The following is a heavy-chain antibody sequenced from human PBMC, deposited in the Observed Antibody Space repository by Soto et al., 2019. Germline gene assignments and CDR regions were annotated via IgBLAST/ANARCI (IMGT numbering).Heavy chain of an antibody. D-gene: IGHD3-16*02. Sequence: GGSLRLSCAASGFTFSSYAMSWVRQAPGKGLEWVSAISGSGGSTYYADSVKGRFTISRDNSKNTLYLQMNSLRAEDTAVYYCAKTVRTKRGGVIVNPGGAFDIWGQGTMVTVSS. CDR2: ISGSGGST. CDR1: GFTFSSYA. V-gene: IGHV3-23*01. J-gene: IGHJ3*02. CDR3: AKTVRTKRGGVIVNPGGAFDI.